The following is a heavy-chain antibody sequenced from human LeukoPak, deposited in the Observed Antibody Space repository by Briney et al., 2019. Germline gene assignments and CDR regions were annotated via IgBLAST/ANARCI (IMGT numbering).Heavy chain of an antibody. CDR3: ARGRPERYFGWLLSN. D-gene: IGHD3-9*01. J-gene: IGHJ4*02. CDR1: GYTFTSYY. CDR2: INPSGGST. Sequence: ASVKVSCKASGYTFTSYYMHWVRQAPGQGLEWMGIINPSGGSTSYAQKFQGRVTMTRDMSTSTVYMELSSLRSEDTAVYYCARGRPERYFGWLLSNWGQGTLVTVSS. V-gene: IGHV1-46*01.